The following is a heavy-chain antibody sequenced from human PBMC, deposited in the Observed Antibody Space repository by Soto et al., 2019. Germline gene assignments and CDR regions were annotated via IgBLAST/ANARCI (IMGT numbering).Heavy chain of an antibody. Sequence: QVQLQESGPGLVKPSQTLSLTCTVSGGSISSGGYYWSWIRQHPGKGLEWIGYIYYSGSTYYDPSLKSRVTISVDTSKNQFSLKLSSVTAADTAVYYCARDRLDYYYYYGMDVWGQGTTVTVSS. CDR1: GGSISSGGYY. CDR3: ARDRLDYYYYYGMDV. D-gene: IGHD4-17*01. V-gene: IGHV4-31*03. CDR2: IYYSGST. J-gene: IGHJ6*02.